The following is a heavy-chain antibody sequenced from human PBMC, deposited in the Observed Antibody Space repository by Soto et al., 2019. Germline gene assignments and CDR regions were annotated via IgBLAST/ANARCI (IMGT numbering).Heavy chain of an antibody. CDR3: AHRYGGNYYRWYFDS. D-gene: IGHD1-26*01. CDR2: ISWKDEK. Sequence: SGPTPGEPTQTLTVTCTFSGFSLSTSGAGVGWIRQSPGKAPEWLALISWKDEKRYNPGLKSRLTITKDTSKNQVVLTMTDLDPVDTATYFCAHRYGGNYYRWYFDSWGQGTLVTVSS. CDR1: GFSLSTSGAG. J-gene: IGHJ4*02. V-gene: IGHV2-5*01.